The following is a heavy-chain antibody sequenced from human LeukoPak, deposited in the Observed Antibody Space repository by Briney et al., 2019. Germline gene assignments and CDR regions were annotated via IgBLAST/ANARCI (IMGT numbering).Heavy chain of an antibody. CDR3: ARVGERGYSYGYSAFDY. J-gene: IGHJ4*02. CDR2: IIPIFGTA. Sequence: SVKVSCKASGGTFSSYAISWVRQAPGQGLEWMGGIIPIFGTANYAQKFQGRVTITTDESTSTAYMELSSLRSEDTAVYYCARVGERGYSYGYSAFDYWGQGTLVTVSS. D-gene: IGHD5-18*01. V-gene: IGHV1-69*05. CDR1: GGTFSSYA.